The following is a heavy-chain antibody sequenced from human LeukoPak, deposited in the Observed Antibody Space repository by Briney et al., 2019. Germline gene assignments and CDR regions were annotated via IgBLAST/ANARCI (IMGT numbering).Heavy chain of an antibody. CDR2: INPNTGDT. CDR1: GFTFTRYY. CDR3: ARRHYGGAYDI. J-gene: IGHJ3*02. D-gene: IGHD4-17*01. V-gene: IGHV1-2*02. Sequence: GASVKVSCKASGFTFTRYYLHWVRQAPGQGLEWMGWINPNTGDTNYAQMFQGRVTITRNTSLTTAFMDLSSLRSNDTAIFYCARRHYGGAYDIWGQGTAVTVSS.